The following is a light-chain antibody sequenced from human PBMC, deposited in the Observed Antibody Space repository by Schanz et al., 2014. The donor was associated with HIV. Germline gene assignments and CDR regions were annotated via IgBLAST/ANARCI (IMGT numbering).Light chain of an antibody. CDR3: SSYRGDHTVV. CDR2: DVS. V-gene: IGLV2-14*03. Sequence: QSALTQPASVSGSPGQSITISCTGTSSDVGTYDYVSWYQQHPGKAPKLMIYDVSYRPSGVSNRFSGSKSGNTASLTISGLQAEDEADYYCSSYRGDHTVVFGGGTKLTVL. CDR1: SSDVGTYDY. J-gene: IGLJ3*02.